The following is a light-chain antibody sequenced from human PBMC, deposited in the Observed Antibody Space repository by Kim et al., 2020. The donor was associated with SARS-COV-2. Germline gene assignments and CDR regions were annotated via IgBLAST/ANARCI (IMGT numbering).Light chain of an antibody. J-gene: IGKJ4*01. CDR2: AAS. Sequence: IQLTQSPSSLSASVGDRVTITCRASLDIDIYLAWYQQNPGKAPKLLIYAASTLRSGVPSRFSGSGSGTDFTLTISSLQPEDFANYYCRQLKTNPLSFGGVTKV. CDR3: RQLKTNPLS. V-gene: IGKV1-9*01. CDR1: LDIDIY.